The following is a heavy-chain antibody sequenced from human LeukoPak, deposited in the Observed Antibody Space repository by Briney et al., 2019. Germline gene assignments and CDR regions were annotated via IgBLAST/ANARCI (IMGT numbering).Heavy chain of an antibody. V-gene: IGHV1-58*02. CDR3: AADGRNYYYYGMDV. CDR2: IVVGSGNT. Sequence: SVKVSCKASGFTFTSSAMQWVRQARGQRLEWIGWIVVGSGNTNYAQKFQERATITRDMSTSTAYMELSSLRSEDTAVYYCAADGRNYYYYGMDVWGQGTTVTVSS. J-gene: IGHJ6*02. CDR1: GFTFTSSA.